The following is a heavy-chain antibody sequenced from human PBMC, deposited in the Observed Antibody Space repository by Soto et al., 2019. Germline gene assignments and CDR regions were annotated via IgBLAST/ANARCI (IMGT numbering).Heavy chain of an antibody. D-gene: IGHD6-19*01. CDR3: ASPDIAVAGLPFDY. V-gene: IGHV1-69*12. Sequence: QVQLVQSGAEVKKPGSSVKVSCKASGGTFSSYAISWVRQAPGQGLEWMGGIIPSFGTANYAQKFQGRVTMTADESTSTAYMELSSLRSEDTAVYYCASPDIAVAGLPFDYWGQGTLVTVSS. CDR1: GGTFSSYA. CDR2: IIPSFGTA. J-gene: IGHJ4*02.